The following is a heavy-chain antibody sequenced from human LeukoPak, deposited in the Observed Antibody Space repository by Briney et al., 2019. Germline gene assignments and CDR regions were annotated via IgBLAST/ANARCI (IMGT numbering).Heavy chain of an antibody. V-gene: IGHV3-23*01. Sequence: GGSLRLSCAASGFTFSSYAMSWVRQAPGKGLEWVSAISGSGGSTYYADSVKGWFTISRDNSKNTLYLQMNSLRAEDTAVYYCAKDLQYYDFWSGYSLDYWGQGTLVTVSS. CDR3: AKDLQYYDFWSGYSLDY. J-gene: IGHJ4*02. D-gene: IGHD3-3*01. CDR2: ISGSGGST. CDR1: GFTFSSYA.